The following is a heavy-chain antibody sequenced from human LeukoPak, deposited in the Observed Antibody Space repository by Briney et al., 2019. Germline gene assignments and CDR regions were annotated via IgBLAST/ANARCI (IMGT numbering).Heavy chain of an antibody. D-gene: IGHD6-25*01. Sequence: GGSLRLSCAASGFTFSSYEMNWVRQAPGKGLEWVSYISSSGSTIYYADSVKGRFTISRDNAKNSLYLQMNSLRAEDTAVYYCARDGKQRLSEIDAFDIWGQGTMVTVSS. J-gene: IGHJ3*02. V-gene: IGHV3-48*03. CDR3: ARDGKQRLSEIDAFDI. CDR1: GFTFSSYE. CDR2: ISSSGSTI.